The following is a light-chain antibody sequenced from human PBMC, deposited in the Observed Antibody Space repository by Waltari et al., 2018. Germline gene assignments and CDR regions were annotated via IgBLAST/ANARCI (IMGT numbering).Light chain of an antibody. CDR2: GVS. J-gene: IGLJ3*02. CDR1: NRDIGGYNY. Sequence: QSALTQPSSLSGSPRQSITISCTGTNRDIGGYNYVSWYQHRSGKAPKLMIFGVSDRPSGVSNRFSGSKSGNTASLTISELQADDEADYYCSSFTSSATWVFGGGTKLTVL. V-gene: IGLV2-14*03. CDR3: SSFTSSATWV.